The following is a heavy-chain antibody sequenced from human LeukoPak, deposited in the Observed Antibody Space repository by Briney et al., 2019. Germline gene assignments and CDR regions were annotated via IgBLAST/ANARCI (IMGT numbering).Heavy chain of an antibody. CDR2: IRSKANSYAT. CDR1: GFTFSGSA. J-gene: IGHJ4*02. Sequence: GGSLRLSCAASGFTFSGSAMHWIRQASGKGLEWVGRIRSKANSYATAYAASVKGRFTISRDDSKNTAYLQMNSLKTEDTAVYYCTRLAAVANDYWGQGTLVTVSS. CDR3: TRLAAVANDY. D-gene: IGHD6-13*01. V-gene: IGHV3-73*01.